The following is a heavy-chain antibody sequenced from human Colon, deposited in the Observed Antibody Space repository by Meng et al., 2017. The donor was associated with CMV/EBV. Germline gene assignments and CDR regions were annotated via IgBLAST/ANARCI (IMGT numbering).Heavy chain of an antibody. CDR3: ASGTYDFWSAPGYFDY. J-gene: IGHJ4*02. CDR1: GTFSRYA. V-gene: IGHV1-69*05. CDR2: IIPIFGTA. D-gene: IGHD3-3*01. Sequence: GTFSRYAISWVRQAPGQGLEWMGGIIPIFGTANYAQKFQGRVTITTDESTSTAYMELSSLRSEDTAVYYCASGTYDFWSAPGYFDYWGQGTLVTVSS.